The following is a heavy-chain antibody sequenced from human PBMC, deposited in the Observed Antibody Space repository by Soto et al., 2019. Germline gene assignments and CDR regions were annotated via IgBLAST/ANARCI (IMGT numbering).Heavy chain of an antibody. D-gene: IGHD1-1*01. CDR3: SKNGTTWFAS. CDR2: ISVLNGYA. J-gene: IGHJ5*01. V-gene: IGHV1-18*01. CDR1: GYSFHNSG. Sequence: GASVKVSCATSGYSFHNSGITWVRQAPGQGLEWMGWISVLNGYAHYGQKFQGRVIMTADTFTSTAYMELRGLRSDDTAMYYCSKNGTTWFASWGQGTPVTVSS.